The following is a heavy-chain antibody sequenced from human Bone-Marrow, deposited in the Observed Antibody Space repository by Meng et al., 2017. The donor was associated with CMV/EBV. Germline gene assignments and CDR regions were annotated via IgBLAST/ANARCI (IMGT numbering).Heavy chain of an antibody. CDR2: FIPMFNIT. CDR1: GGSFSNYP. V-gene: IGHV1-69*04. D-gene: IGHD5-24*01. Sequence: SVKVSCKTSGGSFSNYPINWVRQAPGQGLEWMGRFIPMFNITGFAQRFQGRVSITADTSTSTGYMELSRLTSEDTAVYYCARGNRVEMATIMRPGPYYFDYWGQGTLVTFSS. J-gene: IGHJ4*02. CDR3: ARGNRVEMATIMRPGPYYFDY.